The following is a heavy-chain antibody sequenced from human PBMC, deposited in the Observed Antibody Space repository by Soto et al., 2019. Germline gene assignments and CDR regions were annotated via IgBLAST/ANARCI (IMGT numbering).Heavy chain of an antibody. D-gene: IGHD3-3*01. CDR3: AYDFWSGYYSGL. V-gene: IGHV4-34*01. CDR2: INHSGST. Sequence: SETLSLTCAVYGGSFSGYYWSWIRQPPGKGLEWIGEINHSGSTNYNPSLKSRVTISVDTSKNQFSLKLSSVTAADTAVYYCAYDFWSGYYSGLWGQGTLVTVSS. J-gene: IGHJ4*02. CDR1: GGSFSGYY.